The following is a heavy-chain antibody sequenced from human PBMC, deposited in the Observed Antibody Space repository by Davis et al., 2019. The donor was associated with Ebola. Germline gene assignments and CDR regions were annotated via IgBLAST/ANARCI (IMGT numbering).Heavy chain of an antibody. V-gene: IGHV4-59*01. Sequence: SETLSLTCTVSGGSISYYYWNWIRQAPGKGLEWIGDIYYSGSTNYNPSLKSRVTISVDTSKNQFSLKLSSVTAADTAVYYCASLDYYGMDVWGQGTTVTVSS. J-gene: IGHJ6*02. CDR2: IYYSGST. CDR3: ASLDYYGMDV. CDR1: GGSISYYY.